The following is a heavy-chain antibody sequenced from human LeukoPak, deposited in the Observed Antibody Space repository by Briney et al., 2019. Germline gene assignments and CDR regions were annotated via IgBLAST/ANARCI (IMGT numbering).Heavy chain of an antibody. CDR3: AREFKVGTTTLSFDI. Sequence: GGSLRLSCAASGFTFSTYAITWVRQAPGQGLEWVSAISDNGGGTYYADSAKGRFTVSRDNSKNTLYLQMNSLRAEDTAVHYCAREFKVGTTTLSFDIWGQGTMVTVSS. J-gene: IGHJ3*02. D-gene: IGHD1-26*01. V-gene: IGHV3-23*01. CDR1: GFTFSTYA. CDR2: ISDNGGGT.